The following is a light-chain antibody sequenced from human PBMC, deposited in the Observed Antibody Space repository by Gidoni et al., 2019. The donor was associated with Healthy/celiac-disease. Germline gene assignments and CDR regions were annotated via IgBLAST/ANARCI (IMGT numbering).Light chain of an antibody. Sequence: AIHMPQSPSSLSASVGDRVTITCRASQGIRNDLGWYQQKPGKAPKLLIYAASSLQSGVPSRFSGSGSGTDFTITISSLQPEDFATYYCLQDYNYPRTFGQGTKVEIK. CDR2: AAS. V-gene: IGKV1-6*01. J-gene: IGKJ1*01. CDR3: LQDYNYPRT. CDR1: QGIRND.